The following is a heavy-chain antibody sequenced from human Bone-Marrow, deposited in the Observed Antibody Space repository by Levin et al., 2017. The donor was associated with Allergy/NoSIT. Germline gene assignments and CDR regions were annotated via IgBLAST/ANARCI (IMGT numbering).Heavy chain of an antibody. J-gene: IGHJ6*03. D-gene: IGHD4-17*01. V-gene: IGHV3-33*01. CDR1: GFTFSSYG. CDR2: IWYDGSNK. CDR3: ARDRAFYGSYYYYMDV. Sequence: LSLTCAASGFTFSSYGMHWVRQAPGKGLEWVAVIWYDGSNKYYADSVKGRFTISRDNSKNTLYLQMNSLRAEDTAVYYCARDRAFYGSYYYYMDVWGKGTTVTVSS.